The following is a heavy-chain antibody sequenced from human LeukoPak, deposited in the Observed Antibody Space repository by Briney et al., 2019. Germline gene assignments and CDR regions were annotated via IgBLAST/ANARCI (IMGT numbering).Heavy chain of an antibody. CDR3: ARWGGYDYFDY. Sequence: SETLSLTCTVSGGSISSRSYYWGWIRQPPGKGLEWIGSIYYSGSTYYNPSLKSRVTISEDTSKNQFSLKLSSVTAADTAVYYCARWGGYDYFDYWGQGTLVTVSS. CDR2: IYYSGST. J-gene: IGHJ4*02. CDR1: GGSISSRSYY. D-gene: IGHD5-12*01. V-gene: IGHV4-39*07.